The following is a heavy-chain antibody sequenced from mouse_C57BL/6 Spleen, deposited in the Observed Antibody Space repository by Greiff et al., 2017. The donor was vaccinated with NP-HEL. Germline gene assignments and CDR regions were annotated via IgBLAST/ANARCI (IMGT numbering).Heavy chain of an antibody. CDR1: GYTFTSYW. Sequence: VQLQQSGAELVKPGASVKMSCKASGYTFTSYWITWVKQRPGQGLEWIGDIYPGSGSTNYNEKFKSKATLTVDTSSSTAYMQLSSLTSEDSAVYYCARREVTAYWYFDVWGTGTTVTVSS. D-gene: IGHD2-2*01. CDR3: ARREVTAYWYFDV. J-gene: IGHJ1*03. CDR2: IYPGSGST. V-gene: IGHV1-55*01.